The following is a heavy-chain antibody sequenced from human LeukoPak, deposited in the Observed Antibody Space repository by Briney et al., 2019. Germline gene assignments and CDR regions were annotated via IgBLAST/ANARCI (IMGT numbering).Heavy chain of an antibody. CDR1: GFTFSNFG. D-gene: IGHD6-19*01. V-gene: IGHV3-30*18. CDR2: ISDDASNE. Sequence: GRSLRLSCAACGFTFSNFGMHWVRQAPGKGLEWVAVISDDASNEYYADSVKGRFTISRDNSKNTLYLQMNSLRAEDTAVFYCVKGGSGGWYTAFFDYWGQGTLVTVSS. J-gene: IGHJ4*02. CDR3: VKGGSGGWYTAFFDY.